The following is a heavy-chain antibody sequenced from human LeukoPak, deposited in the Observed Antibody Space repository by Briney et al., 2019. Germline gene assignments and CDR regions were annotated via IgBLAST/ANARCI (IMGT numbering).Heavy chain of an antibody. CDR1: GFSCSNND. Sequence: GGSLRLSCAASGFSCSNNDMGRVRQAPGKGLEWVSVIYSGGSTFYADSVKGRFTISRDNSKNTLYLQMNSLRAEDTAVYYCASESSWPEYCQHWGRGTLVTVSS. CDR2: IYSGGST. D-gene: IGHD6-13*01. CDR3: ASESSWPEYCQH. J-gene: IGHJ1*01. V-gene: IGHV3-66*01.